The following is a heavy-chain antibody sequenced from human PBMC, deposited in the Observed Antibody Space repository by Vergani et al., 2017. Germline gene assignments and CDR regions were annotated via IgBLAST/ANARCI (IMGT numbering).Heavy chain of an antibody. CDR3: ARESVPGGSYYYYMDG. CDR1: GGSISSYY. Sequence: QVQLQESGPGLVKPSETLSLTCTVSGGSISSYYWSWIRQPPGKGLEWIGYIYYSGSTNYNPSLKSRVTISVDTSKNQFSLKLSSVTAADTAVYYCARESVPGGSYYYYMDGWGKGTTVTVSS. D-gene: IGHD3-16*01. V-gene: IGHV4-59*01. J-gene: IGHJ6*03. CDR2: IYYSGST.